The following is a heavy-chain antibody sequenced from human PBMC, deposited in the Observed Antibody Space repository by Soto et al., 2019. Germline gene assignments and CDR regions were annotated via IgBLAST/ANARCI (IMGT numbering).Heavy chain of an antibody. D-gene: IGHD1-1*01. Sequence: GVSLRLSCAASGFTFSSYAMSWVRQAPGKGLEWVSAISGSGGSTYYADSVKGRFTITRDNSKNTLYLQMNSLRAEDTAVYYCAKEYRPRGGPHHDAFDIWGQGTMVTVSS. CDR2: ISGSGGST. J-gene: IGHJ3*02. V-gene: IGHV3-23*01. CDR1: GFTFSSYA. CDR3: AKEYRPRGGPHHDAFDI.